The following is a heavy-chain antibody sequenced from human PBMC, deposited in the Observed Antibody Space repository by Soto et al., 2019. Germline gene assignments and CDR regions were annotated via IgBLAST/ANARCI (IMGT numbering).Heavy chain of an antibody. J-gene: IGHJ4*02. CDR1: GFTFSSYA. CDR3: AKDQVVITYFDY. Sequence: PGGSLRLSCAASGFTFSSYAMSWVRQAPGKGLEWVSAISGSGGSTYYADSVKGRFTISRDNSKNTLYLQMNSLRAEDTAVCYCAKDQVVITYFDYWGQGTLVTVSS. D-gene: IGHD3-22*01. V-gene: IGHV3-23*01. CDR2: ISGSGGST.